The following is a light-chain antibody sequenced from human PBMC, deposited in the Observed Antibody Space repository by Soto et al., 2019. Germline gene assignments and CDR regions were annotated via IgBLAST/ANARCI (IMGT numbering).Light chain of an antibody. CDR2: GAS. CDR1: QSVSGN. Sequence: IVMTQSPATVSGSPGERVTLSCRASQSVSGNVAWYHQKPGQPPRLLVYGASTTATDIPASFFGSGSETDFTLTITRLQSEDFGIYYCQQFNSWPRTFGQGTKVEIK. V-gene: IGKV3-15*01. J-gene: IGKJ1*01. CDR3: QQFNSWPRT.